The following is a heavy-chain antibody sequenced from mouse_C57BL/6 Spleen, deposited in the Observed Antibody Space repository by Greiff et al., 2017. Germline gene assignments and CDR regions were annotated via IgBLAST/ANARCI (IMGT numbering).Heavy chain of an antibody. J-gene: IGHJ4*01. Sequence: EVQVVESGGGLVQPGGSLKLSCAASGFTFSDYYMYWVRQTPEKRLEWVAYISNGGGSTYYPDTVKGRFTISRDNAKNTLYLQMSRLKSEDTAMYYCAKDDGHGGAIDYWGQGTSVTVSS. V-gene: IGHV5-12*01. CDR3: AKDDGHGGAIDY. CDR1: GFTFSDYY. CDR2: ISNGGGST. D-gene: IGHD2-3*01.